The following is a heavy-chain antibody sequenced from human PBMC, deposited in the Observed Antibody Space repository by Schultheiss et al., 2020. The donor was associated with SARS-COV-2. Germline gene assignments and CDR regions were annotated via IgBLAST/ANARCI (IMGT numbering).Heavy chain of an antibody. V-gene: IGHV3-30*07. Sequence: GGSLRLSCAASGFTFSSYAMHWVRQAPGKGLEWVAVISYDGSNKYYADSVKGRFTISRDNAKNSLYLQMNSLRAEDTAVYYCAREGGMVQGVIITKPGAFDIWGQGTMVTVSS. CDR3: AREGGMVQGVIITKPGAFDI. J-gene: IGHJ3*02. D-gene: IGHD3-10*01. CDR1: GFTFSSYA. CDR2: ISYDGSNK.